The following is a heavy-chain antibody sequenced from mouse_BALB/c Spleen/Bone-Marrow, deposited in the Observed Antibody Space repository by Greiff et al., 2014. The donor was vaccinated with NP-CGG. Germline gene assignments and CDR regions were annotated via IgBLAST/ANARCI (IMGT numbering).Heavy chain of an antibody. Sequence: VQVVESGPGLVAPSQSLSITCTVSGFSLTSYGVHWVRQPPGKGLEWLGVIWAGGSTNYNSALMSRLSISKDNPKSQVFLKMNSLQTDDTAMYYCASPIYYDYPLFAYWGQGTLVTVSA. CDR1: GFSLTSYG. CDR2: IWAGGST. CDR3: ASPIYYDYPLFAY. V-gene: IGHV2-9*02. J-gene: IGHJ3*01. D-gene: IGHD2-4*01.